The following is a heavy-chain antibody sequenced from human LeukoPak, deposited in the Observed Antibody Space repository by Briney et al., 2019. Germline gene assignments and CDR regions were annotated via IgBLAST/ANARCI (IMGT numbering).Heavy chain of an antibody. J-gene: IGHJ6*03. CDR2: ISWNSGSI. D-gene: IGHD3-16*02. Sequence: TGGSLRLSCAASGFTFDDYAMHWVRQAPGKGLEWVSGISWNSGSIGYADSVKGRFTISRDNAKNSLYLQMNSLRAEDTALYYCAKDPNPIADYYMDVWGKGTTVTVSS. CDR3: AKDPNPIADYYMDV. V-gene: IGHV3-9*01. CDR1: GFTFDDYA.